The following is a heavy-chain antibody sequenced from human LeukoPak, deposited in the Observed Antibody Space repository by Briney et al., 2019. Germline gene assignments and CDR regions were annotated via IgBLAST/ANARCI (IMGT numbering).Heavy chain of an antibody. D-gene: IGHD2-2*01. Sequence: ASVKVSCKASGYTFTSYYMHWVRQAPGQGLEWMGWINPNSGGTNYAQKFQGRVTMTRDTSISTAYMELSRLRSDDTAVYYCARGCSSTSCYAFDIWGQGTMVTVSS. J-gene: IGHJ3*02. V-gene: IGHV1-2*02. CDR1: GYTFTSYY. CDR3: ARGCSSTSCYAFDI. CDR2: INPNSGGT.